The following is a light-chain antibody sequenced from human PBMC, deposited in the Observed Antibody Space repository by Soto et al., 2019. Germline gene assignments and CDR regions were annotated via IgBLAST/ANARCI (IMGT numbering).Light chain of an antibody. CDR2: DVS. CDR3: CSFTSSATVV. J-gene: IGLJ2*01. Sequence: QSVLTQPASVSGSPGQSITISCTGTSGDVGGYNHVSWYQQHPGKAPKLMIYDVSNRPSGVSNRFSGSKSGNTASLTSSGLQAEDEANYYCCSFTSSATVVFGGGTKLTVL. CDR1: SGDVGGYNH. V-gene: IGLV2-14*01.